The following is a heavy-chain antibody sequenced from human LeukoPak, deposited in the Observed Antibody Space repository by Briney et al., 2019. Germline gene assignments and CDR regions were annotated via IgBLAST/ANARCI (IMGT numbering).Heavy chain of an antibody. Sequence: SETLSLTCAVSGYSISSGYYWGWIRQPPGKGLEWVGSIYHSGSTYYNPSLKSRVTISVDTSKNQFSLKLSSVTAADTAVYYCASTPDYGGNSGIDYWGQETLVTVSS. V-gene: IGHV4-38-2*01. CDR3: ASTPDYGGNSGIDY. D-gene: IGHD4-23*01. CDR1: GYSISSGYY. CDR2: IYHSGST. J-gene: IGHJ4*02.